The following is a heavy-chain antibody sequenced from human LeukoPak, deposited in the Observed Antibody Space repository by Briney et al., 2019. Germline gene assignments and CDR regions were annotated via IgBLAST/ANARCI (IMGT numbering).Heavy chain of an antibody. CDR1: GYSISSGYY. V-gene: IGHV4-38-2*02. CDR2: IYHSGST. Sequence: SETLSLTCTVSGYSISSGYYWGWIRPPPGKGLEWIGSIYHSGSTYYNPSLKSRVTISVDTSKNQFSLKLSSVTAADTAVYYCARTSPPLRFDPWGQGTLVTVSS. J-gene: IGHJ5*02. CDR3: ARTSPPLRFDP.